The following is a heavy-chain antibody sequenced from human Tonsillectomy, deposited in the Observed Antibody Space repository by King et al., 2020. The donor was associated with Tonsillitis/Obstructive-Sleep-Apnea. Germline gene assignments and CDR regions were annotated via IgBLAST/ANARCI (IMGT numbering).Heavy chain of an antibody. Sequence: VQLVESGGGVVQPGRSLRLSCLASGFTFRSYAMHWVRQAPGKGLEWVAVISYDGNYKYYADSVKGRFTISRDNSKNTLYLQMNSLRTEDTAVLYCARESPSSASTLTFYGMDVWGQGTTVTVS. V-gene: IGHV3-30*04. CDR2: ISYDGNYK. J-gene: IGHJ6*02. D-gene: IGHD2-2*01. CDR3: ARESPSSASTLTFYGMDV. CDR1: GFTFRSYA.